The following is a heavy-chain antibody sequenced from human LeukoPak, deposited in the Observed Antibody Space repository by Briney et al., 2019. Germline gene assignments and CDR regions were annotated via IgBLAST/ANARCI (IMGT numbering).Heavy chain of an antibody. J-gene: IGHJ4*02. CDR3: ARKRTDGYISYYFDY. Sequence: ASVKVSCKASGYTFIDYYMHWVRQAPGQGLEWMGIINPRGGSTTYAQNFQGRVTMTRDTSTSTLYMELSSLTYEDTAEYYCARKRTDGYISYYFDYWGQGTLVTVSS. V-gene: IGHV1-46*01. D-gene: IGHD5-24*01. CDR1: GYTFIDYY. CDR2: INPRGGST.